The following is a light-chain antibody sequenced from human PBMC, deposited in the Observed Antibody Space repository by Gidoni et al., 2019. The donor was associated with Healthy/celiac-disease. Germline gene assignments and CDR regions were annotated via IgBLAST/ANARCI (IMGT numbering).Light chain of an antibody. J-gene: IGKJ1*01. Sequence: DIVMTQSTDSLAVSLGERATINCKSSQSVLYSSNNKNYLDWYQQKPGQPPKLLIYWASTRESGVPDRFSGSGSGTDFTLTISSLQAEDVAVYYCQQYSSTPRTFXHXTKVEIK. CDR3: QQYSSTPRT. CDR1: QSVLYSSNNKNY. V-gene: IGKV4-1*01. CDR2: WAS.